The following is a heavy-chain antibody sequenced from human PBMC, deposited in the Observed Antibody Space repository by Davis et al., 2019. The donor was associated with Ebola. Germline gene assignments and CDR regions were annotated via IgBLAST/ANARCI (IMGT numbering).Heavy chain of an antibody. CDR2: IYYSGIT. J-gene: IGHJ3*02. V-gene: IGHV4-39*01. Sequence: MPGGSLRLSCTVSGGSIISSSSYWGWIRQPPRKGLEWIGSIYYSGITYYNPSLKSRVTISVDTSKNQFSLKLRSVTAADTAVYYCAITQAYDFWSGYFSQGNAFDIWGQGTMVTVSS. CDR3: AITQAYDFWSGYFSQGNAFDI. D-gene: IGHD3-3*01. CDR1: GGSIISSSSY.